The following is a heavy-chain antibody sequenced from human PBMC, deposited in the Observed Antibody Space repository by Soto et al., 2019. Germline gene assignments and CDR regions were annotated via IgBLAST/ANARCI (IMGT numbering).Heavy chain of an antibody. V-gene: IGHV4-59*08. J-gene: IGHJ4*02. Sequence: LSLTCTVSGGSIRDYYWGWIRQSPGKGLDWIGYIYYTGTTKYNPSLKSRVTISVDSSKNQFSLKLDSVTAADTAVYYCARLGGYYQAFDSWGQGTLVTVSS. CDR2: IYYTGTT. D-gene: IGHD3-22*01. CDR3: ARLGGYYQAFDS. CDR1: GGSIRDYY.